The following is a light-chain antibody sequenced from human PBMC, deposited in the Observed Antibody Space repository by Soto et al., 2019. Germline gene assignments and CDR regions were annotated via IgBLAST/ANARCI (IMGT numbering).Light chain of an antibody. Sequence: DIQMTQSPSSLSASVGDRVTVTCRASQSVITYLNWYQQKPGKAPTLLISGASSLQSGVPSRFSGSGSETDFTLTISSLQPEDFAPYYCQQSYSTPRTFGQGTKLEIK. CDR3: QQSYSTPRT. CDR1: QSVITY. V-gene: IGKV1-39*01. J-gene: IGKJ2*01. CDR2: GAS.